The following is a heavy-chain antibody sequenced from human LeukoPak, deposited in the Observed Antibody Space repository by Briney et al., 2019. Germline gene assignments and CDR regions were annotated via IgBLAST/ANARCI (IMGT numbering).Heavy chain of an antibody. V-gene: IGHV3-74*01. CDR3: ARATRIYSSDRYYSFDY. D-gene: IGHD6-19*01. CDR1: GFTFSTNW. CDR2: INIDGSGA. Sequence: GGSLRLSCAASGFTFSTNWMRWVRQGPGKGLVWVSHINIDGSGASYADSVKGRFTISRDNAKNTLYLHMNSLRAEDTAVYYCARATRIYSSDRYYSFDYWGQGTLVTVSS. J-gene: IGHJ4*02.